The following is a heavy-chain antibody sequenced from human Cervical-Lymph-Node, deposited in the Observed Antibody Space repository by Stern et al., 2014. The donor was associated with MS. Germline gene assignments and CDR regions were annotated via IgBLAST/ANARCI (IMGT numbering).Heavy chain of an antibody. D-gene: IGHD6-6*01. CDR2: INTYYGNT. CDR1: GYTFANFG. V-gene: IGHV1-18*01. J-gene: IGHJ6*02. Sequence: VHLVESGAEVKKPGASVMVSCQSSGYTFANFGINWVRQAPGQGFEWMGWINTYYGNTDYAQNLQGRVTLTTDTSTSTASMELRNLTSDDTAVYYCARGSSSSYYYYYGMDVWGQGTTVTVSS. CDR3: ARGSSSSYYYYYGMDV.